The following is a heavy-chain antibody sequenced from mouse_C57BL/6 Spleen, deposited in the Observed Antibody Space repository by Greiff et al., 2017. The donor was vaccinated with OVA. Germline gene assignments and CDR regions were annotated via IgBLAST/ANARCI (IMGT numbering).Heavy chain of an antibody. Sequence: EVQLQQSGPELVKPGASVKISCKASGFTFTDYYMNWVKQSHGKSLEWIGDISPNNGGISYNYKLKGKVTFSVDKSTSTVYMELRSLTSEDAAVYYCSGEYDRGYAMDYWGQGTSVTVSS. V-gene: IGHV1-26*01. D-gene: IGHD2-4*01. CDR3: SGEYDRGYAMDY. CDR2: ISPNNGGI. J-gene: IGHJ4*01. CDR1: GFTFTDYY.